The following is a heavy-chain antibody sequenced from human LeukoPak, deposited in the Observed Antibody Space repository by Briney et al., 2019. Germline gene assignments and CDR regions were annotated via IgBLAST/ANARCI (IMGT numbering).Heavy chain of an antibody. D-gene: IGHD3-16*01. CDR2: LRGDGGT. CDR1: GFSFSSYA. V-gene: IGHV3-23*01. CDR3: AKASWVSSADAVL. J-gene: IGHJ4*02. Sequence: PGGSLRLSCAASGFSFSSYAMSWVRQAPARGLEWVSSLRGDGGTFYADSVKGRFTLSRDESRNTVYLQMNNLRVEDTAEYFCAKASWVSSADAVLWGQGTLVTVPS.